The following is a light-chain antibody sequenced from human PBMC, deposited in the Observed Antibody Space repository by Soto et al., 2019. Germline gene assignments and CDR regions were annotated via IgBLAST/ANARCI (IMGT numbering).Light chain of an antibody. Sequence: DIQMTQSPSSLSASVGDRVIITCRASQSINSYLNWYQQKPGKAPKLLIYAASSLQSGVPSRFSGSGSGTDFTLTISSLQPADFAAYYCQQSSGTPLTFGGGTKMEIK. CDR2: AAS. CDR1: QSINSY. J-gene: IGKJ4*01. V-gene: IGKV1-39*01. CDR3: QQSSGTPLT.